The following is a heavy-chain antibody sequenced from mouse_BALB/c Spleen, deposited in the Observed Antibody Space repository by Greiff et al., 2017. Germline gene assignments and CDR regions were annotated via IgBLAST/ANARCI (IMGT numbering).Heavy chain of an antibody. CDR3: ARGSDY. J-gene: IGHJ2*01. CDR2: IDPSDSYT. V-gene: IGHV1-69*02. Sequence: VQLQQPGAELVKPGASVKLSCKASGYTFTSYWMHWVKQRPGKGLEWIGGIDPSDSYTNYNQKFKGKATLTVDKSSSTAYMQFSSLTSEDSAVYDRARGSDYWGQGTTLTVSS. CDR1: GYTFTSYW.